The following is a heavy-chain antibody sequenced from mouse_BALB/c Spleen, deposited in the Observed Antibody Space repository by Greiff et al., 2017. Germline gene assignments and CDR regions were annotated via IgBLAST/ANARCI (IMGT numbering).Heavy chain of an antibody. Sequence: VKLVESGPELVKPGASVKMSCKASGYTFTDYVISWVKQRTGQGLEWIGEIYPGSGSTYYNEKFKGKATLTADKSPNTAYMQLSSLTSEDSAVYFCARSGTGYAMDYWGQGTSVTVSS. CDR1: GYTFTDYV. CDR2: IYPGSGST. J-gene: IGHJ4*01. D-gene: IGHD3-1*01. CDR3: ARSGTGYAMDY. V-gene: IGHV1-77*01.